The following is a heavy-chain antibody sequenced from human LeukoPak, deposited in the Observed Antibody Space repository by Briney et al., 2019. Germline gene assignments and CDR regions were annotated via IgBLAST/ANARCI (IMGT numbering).Heavy chain of an antibody. CDR1: GFTFSDYY. V-gene: IGHV3-49*04. Sequence: GGSLRLSRAASGFTFSDYYMSWVRQAPGKGLEWVGFIRSRAYGATTEYAASVKGRFTISRDDSKSIAYLQMNSLKTEDTAVYYCSRADYYGSGSPISLDVWGKGTTVTVS. CDR2: IRSRAYGATT. D-gene: IGHD3-10*01. J-gene: IGHJ6*03. CDR3: SRADYYGSGSPISLDV.